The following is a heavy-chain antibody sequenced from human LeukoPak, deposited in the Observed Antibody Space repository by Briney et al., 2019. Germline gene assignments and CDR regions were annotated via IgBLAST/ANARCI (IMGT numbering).Heavy chain of an antibody. D-gene: IGHD3-10*01. V-gene: IGHV3-66*01. CDR3: ARVYSGLWFGELYWFDP. Sequence: GGSLRLSCAASGFTVSSNYMSWVRQAPGKGLEWVSVIYSGGSTYYADSVKGRFTISRDNSKNTLYLQMNSLRAEDTAVYYCARVYSGLWFGELYWFDPWGQGTLVTVSS. J-gene: IGHJ5*02. CDR2: IYSGGST. CDR1: GFTVSSNY.